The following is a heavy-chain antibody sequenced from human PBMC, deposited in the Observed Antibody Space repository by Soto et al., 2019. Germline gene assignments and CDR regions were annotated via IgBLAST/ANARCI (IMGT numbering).Heavy chain of an antibody. CDR3: ARERKAARPRGYYYYYGMDV. D-gene: IGHD6-6*01. V-gene: IGHV1-18*04. J-gene: IGHJ6*02. Sequence: ASVKVSCKASGYTFTSYGISWVRQAPGQGLEWMGWISAYNGNTNYAQKLQGRVTMTTDTSTSTAYMELRSLRSDDTAVYYCARERKAARPRGYYYYYGMDVWGQGTTVIVSS. CDR2: ISAYNGNT. CDR1: GYTFTSYG.